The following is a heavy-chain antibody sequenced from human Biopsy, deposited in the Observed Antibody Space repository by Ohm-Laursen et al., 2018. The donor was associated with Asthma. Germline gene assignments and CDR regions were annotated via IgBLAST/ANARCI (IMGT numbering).Heavy chain of an antibody. CDR3: ARAAITGIRGWFDP. CDR2: IDQSGYT. CDR1: GGYLTGHY. Sequence: GTLSLTCTVYGGYLTGHYWNWIRQPPGKGLEWIGEIDQSGYTNYNPSLKSRVPISADTSKNQFHLNLSSATAADTAVYFCARAAITGIRGWFDPWGQGTQVTVSS. J-gene: IGHJ5*02. V-gene: IGHV4-34*01. D-gene: IGHD1-20*01.